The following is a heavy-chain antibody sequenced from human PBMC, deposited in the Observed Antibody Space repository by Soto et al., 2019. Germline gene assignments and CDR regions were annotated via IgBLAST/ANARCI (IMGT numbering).Heavy chain of an antibody. CDR1: GGTFSSDS. CDR3: ARSGGLGRDFNY. Sequence: SVKVSCKASGGTFSSDSFSWVRQAPGQGLEWMGGIIPMFDTPIYAQKFQDRVTITADESTSTAYMQLSSLRSGDTAVYYCARSGGLGRDFNYWGQGSLVTVSS. V-gene: IGHV1-69*13. D-gene: IGHD2-15*01. CDR2: IIPMFDTP. J-gene: IGHJ4*02.